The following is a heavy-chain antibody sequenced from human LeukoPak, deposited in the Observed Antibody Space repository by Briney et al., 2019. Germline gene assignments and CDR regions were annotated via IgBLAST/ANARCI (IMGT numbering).Heavy chain of an antibody. D-gene: IGHD3-22*01. CDR3: ARVGYDSSGYLTIDY. V-gene: IGHV4-30-4*01. J-gene: IGHJ4*02. Sequence: SKTLSLTCTVSGGSISSGDYYWSWIRQPPGKGLEWIGYIYYSGSTYYNPSLKSRVTISVDTSKNQFSLKLSSVTAADTAVYYCARVGYDSSGYLTIDYWGQGTLVTVSS. CDR2: IYYSGST. CDR1: GGSISSGDYY.